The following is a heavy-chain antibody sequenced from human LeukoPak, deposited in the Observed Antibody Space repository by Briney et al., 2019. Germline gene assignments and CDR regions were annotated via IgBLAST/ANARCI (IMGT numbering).Heavy chain of an antibody. CDR2: MNPNSGNT. D-gene: IGHD5-24*01. CDR3: ARVNGMATIRGADY. CDR1: GYTFTSYD. V-gene: IGHV1-8*01. J-gene: IGHJ4*02. Sequence: ASVKVSCKASGYTFTSYDINWVRQATGQGLEWMGWMNPNSGNTGYAQKFQGRVTMTRNTSISTAYMELSSLRSEDTAVYYCARVNGMATIRGADYWGQGTLVTVSS.